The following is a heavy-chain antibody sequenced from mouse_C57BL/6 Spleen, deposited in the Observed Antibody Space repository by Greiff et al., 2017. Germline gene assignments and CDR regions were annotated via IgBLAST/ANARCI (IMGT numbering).Heavy chain of an antibody. V-gene: IGHV1-69*01. CDR2: IDPSDSYT. CDR3: ARGDSSGYVGFAY. Sequence: VQLQQPGAELVMPGASVKLSCKASGYTFTSYWMHWVKQRPGQGLEWIGEIDPSDSYTNYNQKFKGKSTLTVDKSSSTAYMQLSSLTSEDSAVYDCARGDSSGYVGFAYWGQGTLVTVSA. D-gene: IGHD3-2*02. CDR1: GYTFTSYW. J-gene: IGHJ3*01.